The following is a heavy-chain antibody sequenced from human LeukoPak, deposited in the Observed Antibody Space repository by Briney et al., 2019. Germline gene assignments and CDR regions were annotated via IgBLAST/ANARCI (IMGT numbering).Heavy chain of an antibody. CDR3: AKCFNYYYFYMDV. CDR2: SRGSGGDT. Sequence: GGSLRLSCAASGFTFSNYAMSWVRQAPGKGLELVSASRGSGGDTFYADSVKGRFTISRDNSKNTLYLQMNSLRAEDTAVYYCAKCFNYYYFYMDVWGKGTTVTVSS. J-gene: IGHJ6*03. V-gene: IGHV3-23*01. CDR1: GFTFSNYA.